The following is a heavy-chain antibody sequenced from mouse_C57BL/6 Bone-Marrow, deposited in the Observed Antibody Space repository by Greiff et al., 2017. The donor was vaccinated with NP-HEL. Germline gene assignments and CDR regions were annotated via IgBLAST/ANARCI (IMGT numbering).Heavy chain of an antibody. D-gene: IGHD1-1*01. Sequence: VQLQQSGAELVRPGASVKLSCTASGFNIKDDYMHWVKQRPEQGLEWIGWIDPENGDTEYASKFQGQATITADTSSNTAYLQLSSLTSEDTAVYYCTNYYGSSYRYYAMDYWGQGTSVTVSS. CDR2: IDPENGDT. V-gene: IGHV14-4*01. J-gene: IGHJ4*01. CDR3: TNYYGSSYRYYAMDY. CDR1: GFNIKDDY.